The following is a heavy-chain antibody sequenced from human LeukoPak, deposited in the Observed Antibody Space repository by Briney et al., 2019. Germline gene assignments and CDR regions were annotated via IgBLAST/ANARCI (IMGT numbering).Heavy chain of an antibody. CDR2: ISSSSSTT. V-gene: IGHV3-23*01. Sequence: PGGSLRLSCAASGFAFSNYAMNWVRQAPGKGLEWVSYISSSSSTTYYADSVKGRFTISRDNSKNTLYLQMNSLRAEDTAVYYCAKRRQGVHWGQGTLVTVSS. CDR3: AKRRQGVH. CDR1: GFAFSNYA. J-gene: IGHJ4*02.